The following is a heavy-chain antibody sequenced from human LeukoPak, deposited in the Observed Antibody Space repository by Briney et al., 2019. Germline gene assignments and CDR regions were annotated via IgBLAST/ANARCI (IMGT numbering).Heavy chain of an antibody. CDR2: IYHSGNT. V-gene: IGHV4-39*07. J-gene: IGHJ4*02. CDR1: GGSISSSSYY. CDR3: ARCLSGNGANDF. Sequence: ASETLSLTCTVPGGSISSSSYYWGWIRQPPGKGLEWIANIYHSGNTYYNSSLKSRVTISVDTSKNQFSLHLRSVTAADTAVYYCARCLSGNGANDFWGQGTLVTVSS. D-gene: IGHD6-19*01.